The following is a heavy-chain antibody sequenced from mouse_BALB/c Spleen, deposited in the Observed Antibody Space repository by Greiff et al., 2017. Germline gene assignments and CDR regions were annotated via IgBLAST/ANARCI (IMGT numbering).Heavy chain of an antibody. Sequence: DVQLQESGPGLVKPSQSLSLTCTVTGYSITSDYAWNWIRQFPGNKLEWMGYISYSGSTSYNPSLKSRISITRDTSKNQFFLQLNSVTTEDTATYYCATLKLGAMDYWGQGTSVTVSS. V-gene: IGHV3-2*02. J-gene: IGHJ4*01. CDR3: ATLKLGAMDY. CDR1: GYSITSDYA. CDR2: ISYSGST. D-gene: IGHD3-3*01.